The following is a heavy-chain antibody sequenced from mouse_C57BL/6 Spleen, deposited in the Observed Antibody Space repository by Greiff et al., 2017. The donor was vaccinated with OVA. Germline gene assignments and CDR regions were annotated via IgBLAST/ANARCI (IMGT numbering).Heavy chain of an antibody. Sequence: QVQLQQSGPELVKPGASVKISCKASGYAFSSSWMNWVKQRPGKGLEWIGRIYPGDGDTNYNGKFKGKATLTADKSSRTAYMKLSSLTSEDSAVYFCARGDYGDYFGYGGQGTTLTVSS. V-gene: IGHV1-82*01. CDR3: ARGDYGDYFGY. CDR1: GYAFSSSW. J-gene: IGHJ2*01. D-gene: IGHD2-4*01. CDR2: IYPGDGDT.